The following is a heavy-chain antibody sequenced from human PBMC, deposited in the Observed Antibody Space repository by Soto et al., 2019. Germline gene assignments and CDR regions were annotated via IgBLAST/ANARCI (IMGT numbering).Heavy chain of an antibody. Sequence: QVQLLQSGAEVKKPGASVRISCKSSANTFINNYINWVRQAPGRGLEWLGVFNPRGGTTRYAQKFQGRVTMTGDTSTRTVFMELSNLKSEDTAVYYCARVYGLVQYDDFWSGYYAYWGQGTLVIVSS. CDR2: FNPRGGTT. V-gene: IGHV1-46*01. CDR3: ARVYGLVQYDDFWSGYYAY. D-gene: IGHD3-3*01. J-gene: IGHJ4*02. CDR1: ANTFINNY.